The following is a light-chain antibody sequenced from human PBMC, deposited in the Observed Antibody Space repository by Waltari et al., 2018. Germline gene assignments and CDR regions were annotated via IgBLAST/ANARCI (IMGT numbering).Light chain of an antibody. V-gene: IGKV4-1*01. CDR2: WAS. Sequence: DIVMTQSPDSLAVSLGERVTINCKSSQSVLYSSNNQNYLAWYQQKPGQPPKLLIYWASARESGVPDRFSGSESGTDFTLTISSLQDEDVAVYYCQQYYDIPWTFGQGTKVEIK. J-gene: IGKJ1*01. CDR3: QQYYDIPWT. CDR1: QSVLYSSNNQNY.